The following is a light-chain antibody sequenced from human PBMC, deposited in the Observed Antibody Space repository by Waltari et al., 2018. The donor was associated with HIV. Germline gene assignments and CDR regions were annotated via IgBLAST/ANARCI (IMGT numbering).Light chain of an antibody. V-gene: IGLV1-51*01. CDR3: GTWDPRLSAGV. J-gene: IGLJ3*02. Sequence: QSVLTQPPSVSAPPGPKVTISCSGSYDYVSWYQHVPGAAPKLLIYDNNKRPSGIPDRFSGSKSGTSATLGITGLQTGDEADYYCGTWDPRLSAGVFGGGTKLTVL. CDR2: DNN. CDR1: YDY.